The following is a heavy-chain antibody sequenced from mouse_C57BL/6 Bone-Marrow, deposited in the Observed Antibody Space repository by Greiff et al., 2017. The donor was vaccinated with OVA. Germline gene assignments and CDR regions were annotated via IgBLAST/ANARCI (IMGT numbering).Heavy chain of an antibody. Sequence: EVQLLQSGAGLVKPGGSLKLSCAASGYSFSDYGMHWVRQPPEKGLEWVAYISSGSSTNNYAPTVKGRFTITRDTAKNPLFLQMTSLTSDDTAIYCGGRGGSSFDYWGQGTTLTVSA. CDR1: GYSFSDYG. D-gene: IGHD1-1*01. J-gene: IGHJ2*01. CDR2: ISSGSSTN. CDR3: GRGGSSFDY. V-gene: IGHV5-17*01.